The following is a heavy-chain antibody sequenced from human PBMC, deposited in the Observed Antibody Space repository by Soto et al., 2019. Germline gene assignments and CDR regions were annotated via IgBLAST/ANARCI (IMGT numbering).Heavy chain of an antibody. D-gene: IGHD4-17*01. CDR1: GGTFSSYA. J-gene: IGHJ4*02. V-gene: IGHV1-69*17. CDR3: ATDGDYTGY. CDR2: IIPIFGLA. Sequence: QVQLVQSGAEVKKPGSSVKVSCKASGGTFSSYAISWVRQAPGQGLEWMGGIIPIFGLANYAQKFQGRVMITEDKSTSTADMELSSLRSEDTAVYYCATDGDYTGYWGQGTLVTVSS.